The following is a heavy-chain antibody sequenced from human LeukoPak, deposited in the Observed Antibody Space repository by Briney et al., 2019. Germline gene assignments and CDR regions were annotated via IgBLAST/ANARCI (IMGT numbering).Heavy chain of an antibody. CDR2: IIPIFGTA. CDR3: ARGPYCSSTSCYKDY. V-gene: IGHV1-69*13. Sequence: ASVKVSCKASGGTFSSYAISWVRQAPGQGLEWMGGIIPIFGTANYAQKFQGRVTITADESTSTAYMELSSLRSEDTAVYYCARGPYCSSTSCYKDYWGQGTLVTVSS. D-gene: IGHD2-2*02. J-gene: IGHJ4*02. CDR1: GGTFSSYA.